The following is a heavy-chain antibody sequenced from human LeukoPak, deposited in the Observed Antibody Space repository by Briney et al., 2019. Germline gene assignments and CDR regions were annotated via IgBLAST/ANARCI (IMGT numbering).Heavy chain of an antibody. J-gene: IGHJ4*02. Sequence: SETLSLTCTVPGGSISRYYWSWIRQPAGKGLEWIGRIYTSGSTNYNPSLKSRVTMSVDTSKNQFSLKLSSVTAADTAVYYCARVNWESHYGDFYYFDYRGQGTLVTVSS. D-gene: IGHD4-17*01. V-gene: IGHV4-4*07. CDR3: ARVNWESHYGDFYYFDY. CDR1: GGSISRYY. CDR2: IYTSGST.